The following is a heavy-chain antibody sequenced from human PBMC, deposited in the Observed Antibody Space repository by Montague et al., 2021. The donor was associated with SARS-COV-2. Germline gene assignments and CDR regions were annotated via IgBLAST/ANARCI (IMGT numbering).Heavy chain of an antibody. CDR1: GDSVSSNSAA. CDR3: ARGQQWLGAVYYYYGMDV. CDR2: TYYRSKWYN. Sequence: CAISGDSVSSNSAAWNWIRQSPSRGLEWLGRTYYRSKWYNDYALXXKSRITINPDTSKNQFSLQLNSVTPEDTAVYYCARGQQWLGAVYYYYGMDVWGQGTTVTVSS. J-gene: IGHJ6*02. V-gene: IGHV6-1*01. D-gene: IGHD6-19*01.